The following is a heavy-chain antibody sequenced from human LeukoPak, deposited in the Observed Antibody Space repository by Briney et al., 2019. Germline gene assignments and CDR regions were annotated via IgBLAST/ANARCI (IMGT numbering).Heavy chain of an antibody. J-gene: IGHJ4*02. V-gene: IGHV3-43*01. CDR1: GFSFAGYT. D-gene: IGHD2-2*01. CDR3: AKDMSRYCSSTSCYGFDY. Sequence: GGSLRLSCAASGFSFAGYTMHWVRQAPGKGLEWVSLISWDDGTTYYADSVKGRFTISRDNSKNSLYLQMNSLRTEDTALYYCAKDMSRYCSSTSCYGFDYWGQGTLVTVSS. CDR2: ISWDDGTT.